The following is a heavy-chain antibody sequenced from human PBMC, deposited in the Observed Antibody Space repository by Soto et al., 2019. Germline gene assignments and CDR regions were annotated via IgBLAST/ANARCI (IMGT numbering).Heavy chain of an antibody. D-gene: IGHD3-16*02. CDR2: IWYDGSNK. V-gene: IGHV3-33*01. Sequence: GGSLRLSCAASGFTFSSYGMHWVRQAPGKGLEWVAVIWYDGSNKYYADSVKGRFTISRDNSKNTLYLQMNSLRAEDTAVYYCARANRQRTLHLGELSSQGPYYYYYMDVWGKGTTVTVSS. J-gene: IGHJ6*03. CDR1: GFTFSSYG. CDR3: ARANRQRTLHLGELSSQGPYYYYYMDV.